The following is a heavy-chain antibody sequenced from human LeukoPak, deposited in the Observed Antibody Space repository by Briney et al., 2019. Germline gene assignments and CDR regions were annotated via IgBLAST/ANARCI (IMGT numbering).Heavy chain of an antibody. V-gene: IGHV4-38-2*01. J-gene: IGHJ6*02. CDR2: IYHSGST. Sequence: SETLSLTCAVSGYSINSGYYWGWIRQPPGKGLEWIGNIYHSGSTYYNPSLKSRVTISVDTSKNQFSLRLSSVTAADTAVYYCARGLGVVVPAALNYGMDVWGQGTTVTVSS. CDR1: GYSINSGYY. CDR3: ARGLGVVVPAALNYGMDV. D-gene: IGHD2-2*01.